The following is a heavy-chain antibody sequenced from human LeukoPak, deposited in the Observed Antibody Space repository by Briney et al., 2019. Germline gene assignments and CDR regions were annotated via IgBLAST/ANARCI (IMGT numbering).Heavy chain of an antibody. CDR2: INHSGST. D-gene: IGHD1-1*01. J-gene: IGHJ3*02. CDR1: GGSISSYY. Sequence: SETLSLTCTVSGGSISSYYWSWIRQPAGKGLEWIGEINHSGSTNYNPSLKSRVTISVDTSKNQFSLKLSSVTAADTAVYYCARGFGWNDGRGDAFDIWGQGTMVTVSS. CDR3: ARGFGWNDGRGDAFDI. V-gene: IGHV4-34*01.